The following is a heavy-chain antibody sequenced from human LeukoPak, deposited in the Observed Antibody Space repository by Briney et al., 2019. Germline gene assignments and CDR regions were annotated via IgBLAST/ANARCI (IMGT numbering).Heavy chain of an antibody. Sequence: SETLSLTCTVSGGSISSYYWGWIRQPPGKGLEWIGSIYYLGGTLYIPSLKSRVTIYVDMSKNQFSLTVNSVTAEDTAVYYCASQHNGFDSWGQGTLVTVSS. V-gene: IGHV4-39*01. D-gene: IGHD1-14*01. J-gene: IGHJ5*01. CDR3: ASQHNGFDS. CDR1: GGSISSYY. CDR2: IYYLGGT.